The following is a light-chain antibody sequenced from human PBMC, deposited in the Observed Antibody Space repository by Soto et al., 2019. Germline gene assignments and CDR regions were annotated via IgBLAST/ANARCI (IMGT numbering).Light chain of an antibody. Sequence: DIQMTQSPSTLSAPIGDRVIITCRASQSISNWLAWYQQKPGKAPKVLISRASTLESGVPSRFSGSGSGTEFTLTISSLQPDDFATYYCQQYNRYPLAFGPGTKVDIK. V-gene: IGKV1-5*03. CDR3: QQYNRYPLA. CDR2: RAS. CDR1: QSISNW. J-gene: IGKJ3*01.